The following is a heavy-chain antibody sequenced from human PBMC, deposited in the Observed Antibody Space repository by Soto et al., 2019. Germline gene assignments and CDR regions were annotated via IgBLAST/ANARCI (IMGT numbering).Heavy chain of an antibody. J-gene: IGHJ2*01. V-gene: IGHV4-39*01. CDR2: IYYSGST. CDR3: ARQLDTIFFFQAEDGIRYTVPVSAFLLNRSSDL. Sequence: PGKGLEWIGSIYYSGSTYYNPSLKSRVTISVDACKNEFSLKLSSVTAADTAVYYCARQLDTIFFFQAEDGIRYTVPVSAFLLNRSSDL. D-gene: IGHD3-9*01.